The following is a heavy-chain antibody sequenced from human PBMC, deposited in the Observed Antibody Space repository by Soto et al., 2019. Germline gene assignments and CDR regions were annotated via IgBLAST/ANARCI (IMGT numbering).Heavy chain of an antibody. CDR3: ARGPTGITLDYYYYYMDV. J-gene: IGHJ6*03. Sequence: EVQLVESGGSLVQPGGSLRLSCAASGFTFSSYDMHWVRQATGKGLEWVSAIGTAGDTYYPGSVKGRFTISRENAKNSLYLQMNSLRAGDTAVYYCARGPTGITLDYYYYYMDVWGKGTTVTVSS. CDR1: GFTFSSYD. V-gene: IGHV3-13*01. D-gene: IGHD3-16*01. CDR2: IGTAGDT.